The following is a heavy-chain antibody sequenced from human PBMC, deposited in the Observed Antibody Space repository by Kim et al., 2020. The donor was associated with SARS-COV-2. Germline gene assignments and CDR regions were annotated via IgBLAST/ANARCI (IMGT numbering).Heavy chain of an antibody. D-gene: IGHD5-12*01. V-gene: IGHV1-3*01. Sequence: SQKSQARVTITRDASASTAYMELISLRSEDTAVYYCAIRWGGYDWWFDPWGQGTLVTVSS. CDR3: AIRWGGYDWWFDP. J-gene: IGHJ5*02.